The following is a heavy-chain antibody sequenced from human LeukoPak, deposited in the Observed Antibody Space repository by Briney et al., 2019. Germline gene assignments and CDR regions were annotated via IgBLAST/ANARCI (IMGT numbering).Heavy chain of an antibody. Sequence: ASVKVSCKDPGGTFSSYAISWVQPAPGQGLEWRGGIIPIFGTANYAQKFQGRVTITTDESTSTAYMELSSLRSEDTAVYYCARGIEARRTLYYCDYWGQGTLVTVSS. J-gene: IGHJ4*02. CDR3: ARGIEARRTLYYCDY. CDR1: GGTFSSYA. D-gene: IGHD6-6*01. CDR2: IIPIFGTA. V-gene: IGHV1-69*05.